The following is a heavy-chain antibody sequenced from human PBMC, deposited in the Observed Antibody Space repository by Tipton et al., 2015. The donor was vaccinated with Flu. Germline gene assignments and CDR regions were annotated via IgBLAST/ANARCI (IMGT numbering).Heavy chain of an antibody. CDR1: GFSISDADY. D-gene: IGHD4-11*01. J-gene: IGHJ3*02. CDR2: VFHIGFT. V-gene: IGHV4-38-2*01. Sequence: LRLSCAVSGFSISDADYWGWIRRPPGKGLEWIGRVFHIGFTDYNPSLKSRVTISVDKSKNQFSLKLDSVTAADTAIYYCARHGNTVTTTHVHSFDIWGQGTLVTVS. CDR3: ARHGNTVTTTHVHSFDI.